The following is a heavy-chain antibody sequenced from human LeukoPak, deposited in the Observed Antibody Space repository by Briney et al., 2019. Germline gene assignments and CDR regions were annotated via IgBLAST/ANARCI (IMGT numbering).Heavy chain of an antibody. CDR1: GYTFTSYG. V-gene: IGHV1-18*01. D-gene: IGHD2-2*02. CDR2: ISAYNGNT. J-gene: IGHJ4*02. Sequence: ASVKVSCKASGYTFTSYGISWVRQAPGQGLEWMGWISAYNGNTNCAQKLQGRVTMTRDTSISTAYMELSRLRSDDTAVYYCARDEDIVVVPAAIARIDYWGQGTLVTVSS. CDR3: ARDEDIVVVPAAIARIDY.